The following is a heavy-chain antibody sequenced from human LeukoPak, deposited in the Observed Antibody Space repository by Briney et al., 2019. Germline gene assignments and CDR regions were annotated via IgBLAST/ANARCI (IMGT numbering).Heavy chain of an antibody. CDR3: ARDNHNDYFDF. CDR2: IYYTGSA. V-gene: IGHV4-59*01. CDR1: GGSIINYY. J-gene: IGHJ4*02. Sequence: SETLSLTCAVSGGSIINYYWSWIRQPPVKGLEWIGYIYYTGSASYNPSLKSRVTMSVDTSKNKFSLKLNSVTTADTAVYYCARDNHNDYFDFWGLGTLVTVSS. D-gene: IGHD1-14*01.